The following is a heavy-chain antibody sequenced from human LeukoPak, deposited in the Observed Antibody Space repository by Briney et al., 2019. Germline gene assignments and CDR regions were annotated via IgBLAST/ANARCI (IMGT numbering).Heavy chain of an antibody. V-gene: IGHV5-51*01. J-gene: IGHJ4*02. CDR3: ATVRTYGDYAMNY. Sequence: GESLKISCKGSGYSFTSYWNGWVRQMPGKGLEWMGIIYPGDSDTRYSPSFQGQVTISADKSISTAYLQWSSLKASDTGMYYCATVRTYGDYAMNYWGQGTLVTVSS. CDR2: IYPGDSDT. D-gene: IGHD4-17*01. CDR1: GYSFTSYW.